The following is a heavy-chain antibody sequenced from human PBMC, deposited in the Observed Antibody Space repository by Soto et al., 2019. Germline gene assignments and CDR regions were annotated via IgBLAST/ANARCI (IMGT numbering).Heavy chain of an antibody. Sequence: RHCPGXXXEWGARIKKDGSENYYVDPVKGRFITSRDNAKKSLYLQMTSLRAEDTDVYYCVRGSAGDEDYQYGMDVWGQGT. J-gene: IGHJ6*02. CDR3: VRGSAGDEDYQYGMDV. V-gene: IGHV3-7*01. CDR2: IKKDGSEN. D-gene: IGHD7-27*01.